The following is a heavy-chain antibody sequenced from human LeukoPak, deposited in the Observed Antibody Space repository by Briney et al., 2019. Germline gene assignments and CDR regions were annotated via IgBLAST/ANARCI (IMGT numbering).Heavy chain of an antibody. V-gene: IGHV2-5*01. CDR2: IYWNDDK. J-gene: IGHJ6*02. D-gene: IGHD6-13*01. CDR1: GFSLSTSGVG. CDR3: AHRHSIGYSSSWYYYYGMDV. Sequence: SGPTLVKPTQALTLTCTFSGFSLSTSGVGVGWIRQPPGKALEWLALIYWNDDKRYSPSLKGRLTITKDTSKNQVVLTMTNMDPVDTATYYCAHRHSIGYSSSWYYYYGMDVWGQGTTVTVSS.